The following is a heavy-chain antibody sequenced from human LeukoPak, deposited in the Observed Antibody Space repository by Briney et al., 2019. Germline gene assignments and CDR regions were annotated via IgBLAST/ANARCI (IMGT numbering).Heavy chain of an antibody. J-gene: IGHJ1*01. Sequence: GGSLRLSCAASGFTFSSYSMNWVRRAPGKGLEWVSSISSSSRYIYYADSVQGRFTISRDNAKNSLYLQMNSLRAEDTAVYYCAREYYDIVTGYSPAEYLQYWGQGTLVTVSS. V-gene: IGHV3-21*01. CDR2: ISSSSRYI. CDR1: GFTFSSYS. CDR3: AREYYDIVTGYSPAEYLQY. D-gene: IGHD3-9*01.